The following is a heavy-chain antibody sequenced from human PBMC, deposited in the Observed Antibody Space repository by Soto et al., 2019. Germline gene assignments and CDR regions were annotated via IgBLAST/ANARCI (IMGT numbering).Heavy chain of an antibody. CDR2: ISGSGGST. D-gene: IGHD2-2*01. CDR3: AKSMTTTSTRALDY. CDR1: GFTFSSYA. V-gene: IGHV3-23*01. Sequence: PGGSLRLSCAASGFTFSSYAMSWVRQAPGKGLEWVSAISGSGGSTYYADSVKGRFTISRDNSKNTLYLEMNSLRAEDTAVYYCAKSMTTTSTRALDYWGQGNLVTVSS. J-gene: IGHJ4*02.